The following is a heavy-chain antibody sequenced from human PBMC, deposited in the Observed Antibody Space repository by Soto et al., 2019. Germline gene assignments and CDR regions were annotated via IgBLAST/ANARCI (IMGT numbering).Heavy chain of an antibody. CDR3: AKVRGLAVAIDY. CDR1: GYTFTTYT. D-gene: IGHD6-19*01. J-gene: IGHJ4*02. V-gene: IGHV1-3*01. Sequence: QVHLVQSGAEVKKPGASVKVSCKASGYTFTTYTLHWVRQAPGQNLEWLGWIHDGNGNTKYSQKCQGRVTITRDTSATTAYMELSSLRSEDTSVYYCAKVRGLAVAIDYWGQGTLVTVSS. CDR2: IHDGNGNT.